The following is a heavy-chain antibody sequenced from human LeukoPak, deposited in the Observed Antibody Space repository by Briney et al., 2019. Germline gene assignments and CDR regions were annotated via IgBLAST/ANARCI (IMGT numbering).Heavy chain of an antibody. J-gene: IGHJ3*02. CDR1: GFTFSSYG. CDR2: IWYDGSKK. V-gene: IGHV3-33*01. D-gene: IGHD1-14*01. CDR3: AGDLTLDVFDI. Sequence: GGSLRLSCAASGFTFSSYGMHWVRQAPGKGLEWVAVIWYDGSKKYYPDSVKGRFTISRDNSKNTLYLQMNSLRAEDTAVYYCAGDLTLDVFDIWGQGTMVTVSS.